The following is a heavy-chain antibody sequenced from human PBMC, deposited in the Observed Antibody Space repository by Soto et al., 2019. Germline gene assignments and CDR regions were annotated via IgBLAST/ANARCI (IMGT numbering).Heavy chain of an antibody. CDR2: MCYDGSNK. V-gene: IGHV3-33*01. CDR1: GFTFSSYC. CDR3: ARDPRGRYCSSTSCYMGYYYYGMDV. J-gene: IGHJ6*02. Sequence: PXGSLRLSCAASGFTFSSYCMHWVRQAPGKGLEWVAVMCYDGSNKYYADSVKGRFTISRDNSKNTLYLQMNSLRAEDTAVYYCARDPRGRYCSSTSCYMGYYYYGMDVWGQGTTVTVSS. D-gene: IGHD2-2*01.